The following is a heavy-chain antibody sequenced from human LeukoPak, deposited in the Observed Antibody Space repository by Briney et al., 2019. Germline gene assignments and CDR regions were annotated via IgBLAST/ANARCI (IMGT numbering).Heavy chain of an antibody. J-gene: IGHJ4*02. Sequence: GGSLRLSCAASGFTFSSYAMSWVRQAPGKGLEWVSAISGSGGSTYYADSVKGRFTISRDNSKNTLYLQMNSLRAEDTAVYYCASQPGGYSSSWHYFDYWGQGTLVTVSS. CDR3: ASQPGGYSSSWHYFDY. CDR1: GFTFSSYA. D-gene: IGHD6-13*01. V-gene: IGHV3-23*01. CDR2: ISGSGGST.